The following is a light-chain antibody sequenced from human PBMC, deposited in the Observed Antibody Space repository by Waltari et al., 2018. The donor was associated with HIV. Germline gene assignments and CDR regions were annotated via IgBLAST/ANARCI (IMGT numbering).Light chain of an antibody. CDR2: KVS. V-gene: IGKV2-30*01. CDR1: QSLVYSDGNTS. CDR3: MQGSHWPGT. J-gene: IGKJ1*01. Sequence: DVVMTQSPLSLPVTLGQPASISCRSNQSLVYSDGNTSLNWFQQRPGQSPRRLLYKVSNRDAGVPDRFTGSGSGTDFTLKISRVEAEDVGFYYCMQGSHWPGTFGQGTKVEIK.